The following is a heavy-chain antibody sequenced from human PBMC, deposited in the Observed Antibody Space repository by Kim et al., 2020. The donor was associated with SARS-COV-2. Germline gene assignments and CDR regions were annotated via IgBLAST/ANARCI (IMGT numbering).Heavy chain of an antibody. CDR2: ST. D-gene: IGHD6-6*01. CDR3: ANAPRDGMDV. V-gene: IGHV4-39*07. Sequence: STYYNPSRKSRVTISLDTSKNQFSLKLRSVTAADRAVYYCANAPRDGMDVWGQGTTVTVSS. J-gene: IGHJ6*02.